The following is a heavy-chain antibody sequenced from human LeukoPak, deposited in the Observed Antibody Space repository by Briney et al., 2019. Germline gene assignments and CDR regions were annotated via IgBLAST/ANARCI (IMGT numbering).Heavy chain of an antibody. CDR3: ARDDHSDYRFDY. CDR1: GGSISSYY. D-gene: IGHD4-11*01. Sequence: PAETLSLTCTVSGGSISSYYWSWIRQPPGKGLEWIGYIYSSGSTNNNPFLKSRVTISVDTSKNQFSLRVTSVTAADTAVYYCARDDHSDYRFDYWGPGAPGTVSS. CDR2: IYSSGST. V-gene: IGHV4-59*01. J-gene: IGHJ4*02.